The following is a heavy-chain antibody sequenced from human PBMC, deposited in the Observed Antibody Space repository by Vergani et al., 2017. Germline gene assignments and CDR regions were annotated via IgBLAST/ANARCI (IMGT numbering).Heavy chain of an antibody. V-gene: IGHV3-23*04. J-gene: IGHJ4*02. Sequence: EVQLVESGGGLVQPGGSLRLSCAASGFTFSSYSMSWVRQAPGKGLEWVSAISGSGGSTYYADSVKGRFTISRDNSKNTLYLQMNSLRAEDTAVYYCAKDPYCSGGSCHRPIDYWGQGTLVTVSS. CDR2: ISGSGGST. CDR1: GFTFSSYS. D-gene: IGHD2-15*01. CDR3: AKDPYCSGGSCHRPIDY.